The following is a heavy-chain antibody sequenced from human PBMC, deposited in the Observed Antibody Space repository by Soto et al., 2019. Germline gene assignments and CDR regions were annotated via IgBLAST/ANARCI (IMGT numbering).Heavy chain of an antibody. V-gene: IGHV3-33*01. CDR2: IWYDGSNK. J-gene: IGHJ4*02. D-gene: IGHD6-13*01. Sequence: GGSLRLSCAASGFTLSSYGMHWVRQAPGKGLEWVAVIWYDGSNKYYADSVKGRFTISRDNSKNTLYLQMNSLRAEDTAVYYCARDLLHLKQLHIDYWGQGTLVTVLL. CDR1: GFTLSSYG. CDR3: ARDLLHLKQLHIDY.